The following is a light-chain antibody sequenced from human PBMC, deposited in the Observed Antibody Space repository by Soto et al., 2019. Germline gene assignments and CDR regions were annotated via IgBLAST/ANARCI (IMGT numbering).Light chain of an antibody. Sequence: EIVLTQSPGTVSLSPGERATLSCRASQSVSRSYLAWYQLKPGQAPRLLIYGASSRATGIPDRFSGSGSGTDFTLTISRLEPEDFAVHYCQQYGSSTYTFGQGTKLEIK. CDR2: GAS. CDR1: QSVSRSY. V-gene: IGKV3-20*01. J-gene: IGKJ2*01. CDR3: QQYGSSTYT.